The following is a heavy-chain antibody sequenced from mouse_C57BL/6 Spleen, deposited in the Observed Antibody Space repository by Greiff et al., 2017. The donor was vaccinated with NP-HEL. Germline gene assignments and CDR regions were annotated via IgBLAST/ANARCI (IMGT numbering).Heavy chain of an antibody. CDR2: ISDGGSYT. Sequence: EVQGVESGGGLVKPGGSLKLSCAASGFTFSSYAMSWVRQTPEKRLEWVATISDGGSYTYYPDNVKGRFTISRDNAKNNLYLQMSHLKSEDTAMYYCARGSSGYGYWGQGTTLTVSS. CDR1: GFTFSSYA. J-gene: IGHJ2*01. V-gene: IGHV5-4*01. D-gene: IGHD3-2*02. CDR3: ARGSSGYGY.